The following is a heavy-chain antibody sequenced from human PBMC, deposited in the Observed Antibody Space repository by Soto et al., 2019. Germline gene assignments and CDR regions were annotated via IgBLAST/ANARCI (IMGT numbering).Heavy chain of an antibody. CDR1: GDSISSYY. D-gene: IGHD1-26*01. CDR3: AKADPRVGLTSG. V-gene: IGHV4-4*07. J-gene: IGHJ4*02. Sequence: XETLSLTCSVSGDSISSYYWTWFRQPAGKGLEWIGHVKTTGRTNYNPSLESRVTMSVDTFRNQIYLKVVSVTAADTAVYFCAKADPRVGLTSGWGQGTRVTVSS. CDR2: VKTTGRT.